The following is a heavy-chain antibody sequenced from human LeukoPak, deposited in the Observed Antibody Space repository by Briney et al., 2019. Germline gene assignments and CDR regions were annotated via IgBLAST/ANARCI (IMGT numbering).Heavy chain of an antibody. CDR3: TRGSIAYYYMDV. V-gene: IGHV4-34*01. Sequence: SETLSLTCAVYGGSFTSNYWSWVRQPPGKGLEWIGEINHSGNTYYNPSLKSRVTISIDTSKNQFSLNLRSVTAADTAVYYCTRGSIAYYYMDVWGKGTTVTISS. D-gene: IGHD3-22*01. J-gene: IGHJ6*03. CDR1: GGSFTSNY. CDR2: INHSGNT.